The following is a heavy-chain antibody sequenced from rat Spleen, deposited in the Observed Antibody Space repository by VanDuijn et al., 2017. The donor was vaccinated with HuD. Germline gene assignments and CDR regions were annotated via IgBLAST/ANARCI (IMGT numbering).Heavy chain of an antibody. D-gene: IGHD1-3*01. J-gene: IGHJ3*01. CDR3: TRGLHYGSPTFAY. V-gene: IGHV5S13*01. Sequence: EVQLVESGGGLMQPGRSLKLSCAASGFTFSDYGMAWVRQAPTKGLEWVASITNSGGSTYYRDSVKGRFTISRDNAKSTLYLQMNSLRSEDTATYYCTRGLHYGSPTFAYWGQGTLVTVSS. CDR1: GFTFSDYG. CDR2: ITNSGGST.